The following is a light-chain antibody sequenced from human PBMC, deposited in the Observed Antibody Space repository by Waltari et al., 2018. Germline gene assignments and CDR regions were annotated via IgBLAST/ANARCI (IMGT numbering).Light chain of an antibody. Sequence: QSALTQPASVSGSPGQSITISCTGTSSDVGHYNLVSWYQQHPGQAPKLKIYETTKRPSGVSNRFSGSKSGNTASLAVSGLQTEDEAEYYCCSYGGYNTPWVFGGGTKLTVL. CDR1: SSDVGHYNL. J-gene: IGLJ3*02. V-gene: IGLV2-23*01. CDR3: CSYGGYNTPWV. CDR2: ETT.